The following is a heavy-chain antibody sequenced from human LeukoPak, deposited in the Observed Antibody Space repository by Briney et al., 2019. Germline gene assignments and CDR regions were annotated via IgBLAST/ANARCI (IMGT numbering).Heavy chain of an antibody. CDR1: GYTFTGYY. Sequence: ASVKVSCTASGYTFTGYYMHWVRRAPGQGLEWMGWINPNSGGTNYAQKFQGRVTMTRDTSISTAYMELSRLRSDDTAVYYCARDPHTVTPHGDYYYVMDVWGQGTTVTVSS. J-gene: IGHJ6*02. CDR3: ARDPHTVTPHGDYYYVMDV. V-gene: IGHV1-2*02. D-gene: IGHD4-17*01. CDR2: INPNSGGT.